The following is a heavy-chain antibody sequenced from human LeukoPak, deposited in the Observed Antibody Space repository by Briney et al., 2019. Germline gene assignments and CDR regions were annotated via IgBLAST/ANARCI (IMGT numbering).Heavy chain of an antibody. V-gene: IGHV1-69*13. J-gene: IGHJ5*02. Sequence: ASVKVSCKASGGTFSSYAISWVRQAPGQGLECMGGIIPIFGTANYAQKFQGRITITADESTSTAYMEMNSLRSEDTAVYYCARLINSGYDNRGWFDPWGQGTLVTVSS. CDR1: GGTFSSYA. CDR3: ARLINSGYDNRGWFDP. D-gene: IGHD5-12*01. CDR2: IIPIFGTA.